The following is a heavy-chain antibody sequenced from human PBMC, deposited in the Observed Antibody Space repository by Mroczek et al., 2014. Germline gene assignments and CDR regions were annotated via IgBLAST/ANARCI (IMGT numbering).Heavy chain of an antibody. J-gene: IGHJ2*01. V-gene: IGHV3-9*01. Sequence: ESGGGLVQPGRSLRLSCAASGFTFDDYAMHWVRQAPGKGLEWVSGISWNSGSIGYADSVKGRFTISRDNAKNSLYLQMNSLRAEDTALYYCAKDRLLRITEEGYFDLWGRDTLVTVSS. CDR1: GFTFDDYA. CDR2: ISWNSGSI. CDR3: AKDRLLRITEEGYFDL. D-gene: IGHD3-16*01.